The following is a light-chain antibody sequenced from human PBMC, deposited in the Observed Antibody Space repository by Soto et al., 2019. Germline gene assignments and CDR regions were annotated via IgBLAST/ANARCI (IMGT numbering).Light chain of an antibody. Sequence: IQMTQSPSSLSASVGDRVTILCRASHGISDDLGWYQQKPGKAPKLLIYAASILQSGVPLRFSGSGSGTNFTLSISSLQPEDSASYYCLQDYGYPCTFGQGTKVEVK. CDR1: HGISDD. CDR2: AAS. CDR3: LQDYGYPCT. J-gene: IGKJ1*01. V-gene: IGKV1-6*01.